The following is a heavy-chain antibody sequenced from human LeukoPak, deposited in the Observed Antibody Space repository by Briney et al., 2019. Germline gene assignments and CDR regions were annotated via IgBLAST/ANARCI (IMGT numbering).Heavy chain of an antibody. V-gene: IGHV3-21*01. CDR1: GFTFSSYS. CDR3: ARDRIAVAGNQKGDY. CDR2: ISSSSSYI. J-gene: IGHJ4*02. Sequence: PGGSLRLSCAASGFTFSSYSMNWVRQAPGKGLEWVSSISSSSSYIYYADSVKGRFTISRDNAKNSLYLQMNSLRAEDTAVYYCARDRIAVAGNQKGDYWGQGTLVTVSS. D-gene: IGHD6-19*01.